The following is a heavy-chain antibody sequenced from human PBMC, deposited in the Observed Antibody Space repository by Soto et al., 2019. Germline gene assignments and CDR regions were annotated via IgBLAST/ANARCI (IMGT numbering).Heavy chain of an antibody. J-gene: IGHJ6*02. CDR2: ISTYNGDT. Sequence: QVQLVQSGAEVKKPGASVKVSCKASGYTFTRSAISWVRQAPGQGLEWMGWISTYNGDTNYAQTFQGRVTMTTDTSTSTVHMEMRSLRSDDTAVYYCAREGVAPYYYYGMDVWGQGTPVTVSS. CDR1: GYTFTRSA. D-gene: IGHD5-12*01. V-gene: IGHV1-18*01. CDR3: AREGVAPYYYYGMDV.